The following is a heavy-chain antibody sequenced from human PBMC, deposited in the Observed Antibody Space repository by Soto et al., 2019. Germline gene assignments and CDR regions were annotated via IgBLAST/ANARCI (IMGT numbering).Heavy chain of an antibody. CDR1: GGSMSGYY. CDR2: IYDSGTT. D-gene: IGHD2-21*02. V-gene: IGHV4-59*01. J-gene: IGHJ3*02. CDR3: ARVSHIVVVPAIRGAFDI. Sequence: QVQLQESGPGLEEASETLSLTCTVSGGSMSGYYWSWIRQPPGKGLEWIGFIYDSGTTNYNPSLKGRGAISIDPSKNQFSLKLTSVTAADTAVYYCARVSHIVVVPAIRGAFDIWGQGTMITVSS.